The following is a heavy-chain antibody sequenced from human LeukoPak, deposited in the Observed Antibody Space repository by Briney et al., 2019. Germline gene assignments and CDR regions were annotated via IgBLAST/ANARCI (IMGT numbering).Heavy chain of an antibody. V-gene: IGHV1-3*01. J-gene: IGHJ4*02. CDR2: INARNGNT. D-gene: IGHD1-1*01. Sequence: ASVKVSCKASGYTFTSYTMHWVRQAPGQRLEWMGWINARNGNTLYSQKFQGRVTLTRDTFATTAYMELGSLRSEDTAVYYCTRARQLWDTETFDYWGQGTLVTVSS. CDR1: GYTFTSYT. CDR3: TRARQLWDTETFDY.